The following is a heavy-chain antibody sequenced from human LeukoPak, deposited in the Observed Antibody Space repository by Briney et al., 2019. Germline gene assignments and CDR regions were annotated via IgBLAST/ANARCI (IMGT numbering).Heavy chain of an antibody. CDR1: GFTFSSYA. CDR3: ARDGGDRFLDY. Sequence: GRSLRLSCAASGFTFSSYAMHWVRQAPGKGLEWVAVISYDGSNKYYADSVKGRSTISRDNSKNTLYLQMNSLRAEDTAVYYRARDGGDRFLDYWGQGTLVTVSS. J-gene: IGHJ4*02. V-gene: IGHV3-30-3*01. D-gene: IGHD2-15*01. CDR2: ISYDGSNK.